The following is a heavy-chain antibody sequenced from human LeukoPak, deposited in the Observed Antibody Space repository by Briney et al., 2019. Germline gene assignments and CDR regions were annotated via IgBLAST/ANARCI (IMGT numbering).Heavy chain of an antibody. D-gene: IGHD4-11*01. Sequence: GGSLRLSCVASGFTFSDYAMNWVRQAPGKGLEWVSTFKANSGQVYYAESVRGRFTISRDNSKNTVYLQMSSLRAEDTALYYCARSVPDYTRFDYWGQGALVTVSP. CDR3: ARSVPDYTRFDY. CDR2: FKANSGQV. V-gene: IGHV3-23*01. J-gene: IGHJ4*02. CDR1: GFTFSDYA.